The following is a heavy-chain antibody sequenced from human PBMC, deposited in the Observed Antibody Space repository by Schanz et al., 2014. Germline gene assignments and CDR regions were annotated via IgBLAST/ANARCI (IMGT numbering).Heavy chain of an antibody. CDR2: ISDDGSGK. CDR3: AKEKGGHSGYDLVS. D-gene: IGHD5-12*01. CDR1: GFTFSRYG. V-gene: IGHV3-30*18. J-gene: IGHJ5*02. Sequence: QVHLVESGGGVVQPGRSLRLSCAASGFTFSRYGMHWVRQAPGKGLEWVAVISDDGSGKYSADSVKGRFTISRDNSKNMVCLQMTSLRAEDTAVYYCAKEKGGHSGYDLVSWGQGTLLIVSS.